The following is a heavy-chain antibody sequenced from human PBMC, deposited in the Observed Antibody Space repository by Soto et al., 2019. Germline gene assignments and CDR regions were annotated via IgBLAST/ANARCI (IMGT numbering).Heavy chain of an antibody. D-gene: IGHD2-15*01. CDR3: ARGIATGQLDP. V-gene: IGHV1-3*01. J-gene: IGHJ5*02. Sequence: VKLVQSGAEVKKPGASVKISCKASGYTFTRYTMNWVRQAPGQRLEWMGWINPDNGNTKSSQKFQDRVIITRDTAASTAYMDLSSLRSEDTAVYYCARGIATGQLDPWGQGTLVTVSS. CDR1: GYTFTRYT. CDR2: INPDNGNT.